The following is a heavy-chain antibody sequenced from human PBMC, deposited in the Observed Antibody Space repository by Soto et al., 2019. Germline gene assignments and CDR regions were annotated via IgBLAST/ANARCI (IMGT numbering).Heavy chain of an antibody. J-gene: IGHJ5*02. CDR1: GGTFSTYT. CDR2: IIPIIGII. Sequence: QVQLVQSGAEVKKPGSSVKVYCKASGGTFSTYTLTWVRQAPGQGLEWMGRIIPIIGIINYAQQFQGRVTISADKFPGTAYMELTVLRSDDTAVYYCAGEPYSHYNDSPASSYPWVQGTLVTVSS. CDR3: AGEPYSHYNDSPASSYP. V-gene: IGHV1-69*08. D-gene: IGHD4-4*01.